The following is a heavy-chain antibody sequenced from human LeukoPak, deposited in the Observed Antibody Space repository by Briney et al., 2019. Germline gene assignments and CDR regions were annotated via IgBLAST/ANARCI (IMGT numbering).Heavy chain of an antibody. D-gene: IGHD5/OR15-5a*01. CDR3: ARRRYSVYDFDY. CDR1: GFTFSSYE. J-gene: IGHJ4*02. CDR2: IYSDSYI. V-gene: IGHV3-48*03. Sequence: PGGSLRLSCAASGFTFSSYEMNWVRQAPGKGLEWVSYIYSDSYISYADSVKGRFTISRDNAMNSLYLQMNSLRAEDTAVYYCARRRYSVYDFDYWGQGTLVTVSS.